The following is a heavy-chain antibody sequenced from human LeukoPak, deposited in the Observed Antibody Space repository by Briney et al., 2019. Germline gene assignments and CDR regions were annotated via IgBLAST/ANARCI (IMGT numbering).Heavy chain of an antibody. CDR2: INPNSGGT. CDR3: ARAAYCSSTSCHHDIDY. Sequence: ASVKVSFKASVYTFTFYYMHWVRQAPGQGLEWMGWINPNSGGTNYAQKFQGRVTMTRDTSISTAYMELSRLRSDDTAVYYCARAAYCSSTSCHHDIDYWGQGTLVTVSS. D-gene: IGHD2-2*01. V-gene: IGHV1-2*02. J-gene: IGHJ4*02. CDR1: VYTFTFYY.